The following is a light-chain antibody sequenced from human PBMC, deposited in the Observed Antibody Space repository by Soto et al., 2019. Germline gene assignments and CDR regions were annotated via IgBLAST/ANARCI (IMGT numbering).Light chain of an antibody. V-gene: IGLV1-44*01. Sequence: QSVLTQPPSASGTPGQRVTISCSGSSTNIGSHTVNWYQQVPGTAPKLLIYSSNLRPSGVPDRFSGSKSGTSASLAISGLQSEDEADYCCAAWDESLNGVVFGGGTKLTVL. CDR3: AAWDESLNGVV. J-gene: IGLJ2*01. CDR1: STNIGSHT. CDR2: SSN.